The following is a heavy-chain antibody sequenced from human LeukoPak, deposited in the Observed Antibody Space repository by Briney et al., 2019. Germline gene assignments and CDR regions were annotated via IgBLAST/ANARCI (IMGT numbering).Heavy chain of an antibody. CDR3: ASFDSSGYRSSFDY. D-gene: IGHD3-22*01. CDR2: IIPIFGAA. Sequence: EASVKVSCKASGGTFSSYAISWVRQAPGQGLEWMGRIIPIFGAANYAQKFQGRVTITTDESTSTAYMELSSLRSEDTAVYYCASFDSSGYRSSFDYWGQGTLVTVSS. V-gene: IGHV1-69*05. J-gene: IGHJ4*02. CDR1: GGTFSSYA.